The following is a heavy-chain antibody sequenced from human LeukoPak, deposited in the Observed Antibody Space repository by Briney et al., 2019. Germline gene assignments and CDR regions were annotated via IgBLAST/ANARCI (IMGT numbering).Heavy chain of an antibody. D-gene: IGHD6-19*01. Sequence: SETLSLTCTVSSGSISTSNYYWGWVRQPPGKALEWIGNIFYSGSTYYSPSLKSRVTISLDTSRNQFSLQLNSVTPEDTAVYYCVSGRVAGIDAFDIWGQGTMVTVSS. V-gene: IGHV4-39*07. CDR2: IFYSGST. CDR3: VSGRVAGIDAFDI. CDR1: SGSISTSNYY. J-gene: IGHJ3*02.